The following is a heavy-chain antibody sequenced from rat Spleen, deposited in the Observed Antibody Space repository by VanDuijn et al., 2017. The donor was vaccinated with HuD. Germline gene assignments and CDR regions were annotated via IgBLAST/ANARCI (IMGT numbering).Heavy chain of an antibody. Sequence: EVQLQESGPGLVKPSQSLSLACSVTGYSITSGYGWVWIRKFPGNKLEWMGYINTAGTPNYNPPLKSQISITRDTSKNQFFLQLTSVTTEDTATYYCSRSLGRVYNNYFDYWGQGVMVTVSS. J-gene: IGHJ2*01. CDR3: SRSLGRVYNNYFDY. CDR2: INTAGTP. V-gene: IGHV3-3*01. CDR1: GYSITSGYG. D-gene: IGHD1-10*01.